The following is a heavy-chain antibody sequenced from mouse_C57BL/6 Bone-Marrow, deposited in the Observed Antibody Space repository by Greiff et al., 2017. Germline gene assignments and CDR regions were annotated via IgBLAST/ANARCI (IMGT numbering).Heavy chain of an antibody. V-gene: IGHV1-85*01. CDR3: ARDYGSSYWYFDV. CDR1: GYTFTSYD. Sequence: QVQLQPSGPELVKPGASVKLSCKASGYTFTSYDINWVKQRPGQGLEWIGWISPRDGSTKYNEKFKGKATLTVDTSSSTAYMELHSLTSEDSAVYFCARDYGSSYWYFDVWGTGTTVTVSS. D-gene: IGHD1-1*01. CDR2: ISPRDGST. J-gene: IGHJ1*03.